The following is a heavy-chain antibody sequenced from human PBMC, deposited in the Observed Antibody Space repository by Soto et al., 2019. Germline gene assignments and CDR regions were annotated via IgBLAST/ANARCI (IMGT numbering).Heavy chain of an antibody. CDR3: AKAGGQLLSGYYYYGMDV. Sequence: PGGSLRLSCAASGFTFSSYWMHWVRQAPGKGLEWVSSISSSSSYIYYADPVKGRFTISRDNAKNSLYLQMNSLRAEDTAVYYCAKAGGQLLSGYYYYGMDVWGQGTTVTVSS. CDR1: GFTFSSYW. J-gene: IGHJ6*02. CDR2: ISSSSSYI. D-gene: IGHD2-2*01. V-gene: IGHV3-21*01.